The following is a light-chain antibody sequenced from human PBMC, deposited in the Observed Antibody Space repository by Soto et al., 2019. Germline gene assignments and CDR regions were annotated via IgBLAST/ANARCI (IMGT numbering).Light chain of an antibody. CDR1: SSDVGAYNY. CDR3: SSYAGSNTYV. V-gene: IGLV2-8*01. J-gene: IGLJ1*01. CDR2: EVS. Sequence: QSVLTRPPSASGSPGQAVPISCTGTSSDVGAYNYVSWYQQHPGKAPKLMIYEVSKRPSGVPDRFSGSKSGNTASLTVSGLQAEDETDYYCSSYAGSNTYVFGTGTKVTVL.